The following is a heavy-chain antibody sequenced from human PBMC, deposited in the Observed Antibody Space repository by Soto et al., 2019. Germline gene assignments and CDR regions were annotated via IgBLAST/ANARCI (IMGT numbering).Heavy chain of an antibody. J-gene: IGHJ3*01. V-gene: IGHV3-23*01. Sequence: EVQLLESGGGLVQPGGSLRLSCAASGFTFSSCAMTWVRQAPGKGLEWVSATSGSGGSAYYADSVKGRLTISRDHSKNTLYLQMNSLRAEDTAVYYCAKDQVDVVATSKDAFDVWGQGTMVAVSS. CDR3: AKDQVDVVATSKDAFDV. D-gene: IGHD5-12*01. CDR1: GFTFSSCA. CDR2: TSGSGGSA.